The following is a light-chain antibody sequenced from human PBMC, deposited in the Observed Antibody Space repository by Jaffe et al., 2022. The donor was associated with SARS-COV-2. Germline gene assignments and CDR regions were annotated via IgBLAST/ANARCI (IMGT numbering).Light chain of an antibody. CDR3: QLYSDWWT. CDR2: GAS. Sequence: EIVMTQSPATLSVSPGERATLSCRASQSVSSALAWYQQKPGQAPRLLIYGASTRATGVPAKFSGSGSGTDFTLTISSLQSEDFAVYYCQLYSDWWTFGQGTKVEIK. J-gene: IGKJ1*01. CDR1: QSVSSA. V-gene: IGKV3-15*01.